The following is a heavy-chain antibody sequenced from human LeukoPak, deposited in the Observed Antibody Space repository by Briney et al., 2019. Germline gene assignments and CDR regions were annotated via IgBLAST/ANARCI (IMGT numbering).Heavy chain of an antibody. CDR2: MNPNSGNT. Sequence: GASVKVSCKASGYTFTSYDINWVRQATGQGLEWMGWMNPNSGNTGYAQKFQGRVTMTRNTSISTAYMELSSLRSEDTAVYYCARAGAVRGVIRRYFDYWGQGTLVTVSS. J-gene: IGHJ4*02. V-gene: IGHV1-8*01. D-gene: IGHD3-10*01. CDR3: ARAGAVRGVIRRYFDY. CDR1: GYTFTSYD.